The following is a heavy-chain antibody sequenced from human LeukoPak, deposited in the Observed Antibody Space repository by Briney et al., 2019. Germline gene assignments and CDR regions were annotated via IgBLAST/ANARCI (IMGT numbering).Heavy chain of an antibody. CDR3: ARDPGANYFDH. CDR1: GYTFTGYY. Sequence: ASAKVSCKASGYTFTGYYLHWVRQAPGQGLEWMGWINPNNGGTNYAQKFQGRVTMTRDTSVTTAYMELSRLRSDDTAVYYCARDPGANYFDHWGQGTLVTVSS. J-gene: IGHJ4*02. CDR2: INPNNGGT. V-gene: IGHV1-2*02.